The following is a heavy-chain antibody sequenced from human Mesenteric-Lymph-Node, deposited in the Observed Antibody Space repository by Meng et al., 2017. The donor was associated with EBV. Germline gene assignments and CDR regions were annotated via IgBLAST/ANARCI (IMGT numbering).Heavy chain of an antibody. Sequence: QVRLVQSVGGVKKPGASVKASCKASGYTFTTYDINWVRQATGQGLEWMGWMNPNIGNTGYAQKFQGRVSMTRDTSISTAYMELSSLKSEDTAVYYCVREGLSSSSYYFDFWGQGTLVTVSS. J-gene: IGHJ4*02. D-gene: IGHD6-6*01. CDR1: GYTFTTYD. V-gene: IGHV1-8*01. CDR2: MNPNIGNT. CDR3: VREGLSSSSYYFDF.